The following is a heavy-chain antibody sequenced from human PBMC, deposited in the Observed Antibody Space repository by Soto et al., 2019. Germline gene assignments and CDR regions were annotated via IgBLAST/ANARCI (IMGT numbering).Heavy chain of an antibody. J-gene: IGHJ5*02. D-gene: IGHD1-1*01. CDR3: VRDGTKTLRDWFDP. CDR2: IYATGTT. CDR1: GASISGFY. Sequence: SETLSLTCTVSGASISGFYWSWIRKSAGKGLEWIGRIYATGTTDYNPSLKSRVMMSVDTSKKQFSLKLRSVTAADTAVYYCVRDGTKTLRDWFDPWGQGISVTVFS. V-gene: IGHV4-4*07.